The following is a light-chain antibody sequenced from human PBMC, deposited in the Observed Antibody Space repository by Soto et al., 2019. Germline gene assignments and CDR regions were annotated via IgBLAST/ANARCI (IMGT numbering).Light chain of an antibody. Sequence: QSSFANPTSLSGATGQSITIACTGKSSDVGAHNFVSWYQQHPGKAPKLMIYDVGNRPSGVSNRFSGSKSGNTASLTISGLQAEDEADYYCSSFSTISTYVFGTVTKVTVL. J-gene: IGLJ1*01. V-gene: IGLV2-14*01. CDR3: SSFSTISTYV. CDR1: SSDVGAHNF. CDR2: DVG.